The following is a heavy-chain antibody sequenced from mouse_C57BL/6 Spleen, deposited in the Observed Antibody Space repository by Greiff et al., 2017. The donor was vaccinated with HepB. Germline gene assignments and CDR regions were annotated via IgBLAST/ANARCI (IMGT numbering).Heavy chain of an antibody. V-gene: IGHV1-61*01. CDR2: IYPSDSET. J-gene: IGHJ2*01. Sequence: VQLQQPGAELVRPGSSVKLSCKASGYTFTSYWMDWVKQRPGQGLEWIGNIYPSDSETHYNQKFKDKATLTVDKSSSTAYMQLSSLTSEDSAVYDCARLGDGYSYYFDYWGQGTTLTVSS. CDR1: GYTFTSYW. D-gene: IGHD2-3*01. CDR3: ARLGDGYSYYFDY.